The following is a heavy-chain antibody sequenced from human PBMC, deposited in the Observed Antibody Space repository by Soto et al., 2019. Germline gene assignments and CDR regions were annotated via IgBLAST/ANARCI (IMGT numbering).Heavy chain of an antibody. D-gene: IGHD2-15*01. CDR1: GGSISSYD. Sequence: QVQLQESGPGLVKPSETLSLTCTVSGGSISSYDWSWIRQPPGKGLEWNGYISYSGSTNYTPSIKSRVTIAVDTSKNQFSLKLSSVTAADTAVYYCARLALGYCSGGSCYSRGGYFDYWGQGTLVTVSS. CDR3: ARLALGYCSGGSCYSRGGYFDY. J-gene: IGHJ4*02. V-gene: IGHV4-59*01. CDR2: ISYSGST.